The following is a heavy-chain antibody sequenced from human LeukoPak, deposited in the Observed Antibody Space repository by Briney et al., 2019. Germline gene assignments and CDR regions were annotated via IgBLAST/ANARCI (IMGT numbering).Heavy chain of an antibody. J-gene: IGHJ5*02. CDR1: GFTFSSYE. V-gene: IGHV3-48*03. CDR2: ISSSGSTI. CDR3: AKELDLITFGGVSGGDFDP. D-gene: IGHD3-16*01. Sequence: GGSLRLSCAASGFTFSSYEMNWVRQAPGKGLEWVSYISSSGSTIYYADSVKGRFTISRDNAKNSLYLQMNSLRAEDTAVYYCAKELDLITFGGVSGGDFDPWGQGALVTVSS.